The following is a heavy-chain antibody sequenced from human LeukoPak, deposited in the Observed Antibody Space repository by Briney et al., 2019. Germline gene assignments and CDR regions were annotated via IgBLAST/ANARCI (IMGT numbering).Heavy chain of an antibody. V-gene: IGHV1-69*13. Sequence: SVKVSCKASGGTFSSYAISWVRQAPGHGLEWMGGIIPISGKTNYAQKFQGRVSITADESTSTVYMELSSLKSEDTAVYYCARGVLLVLIGDASPGWFDPWGQGTPVTVPS. CDR1: GGTFSSYA. J-gene: IGHJ5*02. CDR2: IIPISGKT. D-gene: IGHD3-16*01. CDR3: ARGVLLVLIGDASPGWFDP.